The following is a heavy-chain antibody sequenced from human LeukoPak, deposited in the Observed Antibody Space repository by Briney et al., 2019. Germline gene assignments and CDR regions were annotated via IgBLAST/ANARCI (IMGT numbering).Heavy chain of an antibody. CDR2: IIPILGIA. CDR3: ASFAMVKYDY. CDR1: GGTFSSYT. D-gene: IGHD5-18*01. V-gene: IGHV1-69*02. J-gene: IGHJ4*02. Sequence: SVKVSCKASGGTFSSYTISWVRQAPGQGLEWMGRIIPILGIANYAQKFQGRVTITADKSTSTAYMELSSLRSEYTAVYYCASFAMVKYDYWGQGTLVTVAS.